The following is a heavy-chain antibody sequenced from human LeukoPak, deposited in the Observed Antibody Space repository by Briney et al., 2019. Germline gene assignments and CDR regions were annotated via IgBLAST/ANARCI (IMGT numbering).Heavy chain of an antibody. D-gene: IGHD1-26*01. Sequence: GGSLRLSCAASGFTVSSNYMSWVRQAPGKGLEWVSVIYSGGSTYYADSVKGRFTISRDNSKNTLYLQMNSLRAEDTAVYYCARAPSGSYYFDYWGQGTLVTVSS. CDR2: IYSGGST. J-gene: IGHJ4*02. CDR1: GFTVSSNY. CDR3: ARAPSGSYYFDY. V-gene: IGHV3-53*01.